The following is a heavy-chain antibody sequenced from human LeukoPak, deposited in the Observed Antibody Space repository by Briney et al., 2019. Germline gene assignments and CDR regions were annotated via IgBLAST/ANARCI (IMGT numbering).Heavy chain of an antibody. D-gene: IGHD4-17*01. CDR3: ARTTTVSSYYFDY. CDR2: IYPGDSDT. Sequence: GESLKISCKGSGYSFTGYWIGWVRQMPGKGLEWMGIIYPGDSDTRYSPSFQGQVTISADKSISTAYLQWSSLKASDTAMYYCARTTTVSSYYFDYWGQGTPVTVSS. CDR1: GYSFTGYW. V-gene: IGHV5-51*01. J-gene: IGHJ4*02.